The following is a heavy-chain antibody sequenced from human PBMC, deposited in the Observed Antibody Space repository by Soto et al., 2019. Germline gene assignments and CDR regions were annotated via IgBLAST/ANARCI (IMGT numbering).Heavy chain of an antibody. D-gene: IGHD6-13*01. Sequence: PSETLSLTCAVYGGSFSGYYWSWIRQPPGKGLEWIGEINHSGSTNYNLSLKSRVTISIDTSETQFSLRLTSVTAADTAHYYCATTSGLAPGGSFDYWGQGTLVTVSS. J-gene: IGHJ4*02. CDR1: GGSFSGYY. V-gene: IGHV4-34*01. CDR2: INHSGST. CDR3: ATTSGLAPGGSFDY.